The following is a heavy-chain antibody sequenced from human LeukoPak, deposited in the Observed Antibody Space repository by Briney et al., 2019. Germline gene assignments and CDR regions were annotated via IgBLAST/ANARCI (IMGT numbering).Heavy chain of an antibody. V-gene: IGHV3-23*01. Sequence: GGSLRLSCAASGFTFSSYAMSWVRQAPGKGLEWVSAISGSGGSTYYADSVKGRFTISRDNSKNTLYLQMNSLRAEDTAVYYCARDRSDDFWSGYYNYWGQGTLSPSPQ. D-gene: IGHD3-3*01. CDR2: ISGSGGST. CDR1: GFTFSSYA. CDR3: ARDRSDDFWSGYYNY. J-gene: IGHJ4*02.